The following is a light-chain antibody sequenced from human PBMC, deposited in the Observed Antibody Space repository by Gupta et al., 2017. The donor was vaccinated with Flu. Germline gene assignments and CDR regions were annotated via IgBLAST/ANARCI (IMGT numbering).Light chain of an antibody. CDR2: SDN. V-gene: IGLV1-44*01. J-gene: IGLJ3*02. Sequence: QSVLTQPPSASGTPGPRVTISCSGSSSNIGSNTATWYQPLPRTAPKLLIYSDNRRPSGVPDRFSGSKTGTSASLAISGLQSEDEADYYCAAWDDSLNGPVFGGGTKLTVL. CDR3: AAWDDSLNGPV. CDR1: SSNIGSNT.